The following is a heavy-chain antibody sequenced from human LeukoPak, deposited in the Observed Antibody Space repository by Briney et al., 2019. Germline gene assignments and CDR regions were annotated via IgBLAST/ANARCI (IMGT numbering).Heavy chain of an antibody. CDR3: ARNSAHYYYYYYMDV. J-gene: IGHJ6*03. D-gene: IGHD3-10*01. CDR1: GGSISSHY. Sequence: PSETLSLTCTVSGGSISSHYWSWIRQPPGKGLEWIGYIYYSGSTNYNPSLKSRATISVDTSKNQFSLKLSSVTAADTAVYYCARNSAHYYYYYYMDVWGKGTTVTVSS. CDR2: IYYSGST. V-gene: IGHV4-59*11.